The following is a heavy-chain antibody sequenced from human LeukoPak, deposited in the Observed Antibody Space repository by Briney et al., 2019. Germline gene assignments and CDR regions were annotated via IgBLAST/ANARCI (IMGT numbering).Heavy chain of an antibody. CDR1: GGSISSYD. J-gene: IGHJ6*03. V-gene: IGHV4-4*07. Sequence: TSETLSLTCTVSGGSISSYDWSWIRQPAGKGLEWIGRIYNSESTNYTTSTKSRVTMSVDTSKNQFSLTLTSVTAADTAVYYCAREDLPSLLPRYYYDMDVWGKGTTVTVSS. D-gene: IGHD3-3*01. CDR2: IYNSEST. CDR3: AREDLPSLLPRYYYDMDV.